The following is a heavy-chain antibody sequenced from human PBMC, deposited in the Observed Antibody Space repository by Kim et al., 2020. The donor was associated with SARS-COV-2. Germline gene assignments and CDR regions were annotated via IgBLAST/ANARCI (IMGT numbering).Heavy chain of an antibody. V-gene: IGHV1-69*06. J-gene: IGHJ6*02. Sequence: SVKVSCKASGGTFSSYAISWVRQAPGQGLEWMGGIIPIFGTANYAQKFQGRVTTTADKSTSTAYMELSSLRSEDTAVYYCASCVAVAGPYYYYGMDVWGQGTTVTVSS. CDR2: IIPIFGTA. CDR1: GGTFSSYA. D-gene: IGHD6-19*01. CDR3: ASCVAVAGPYYYYGMDV.